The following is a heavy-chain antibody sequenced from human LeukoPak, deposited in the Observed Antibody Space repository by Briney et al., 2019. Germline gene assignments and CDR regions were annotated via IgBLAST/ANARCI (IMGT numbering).Heavy chain of an antibody. V-gene: IGHV3-74*01. CDR2: INIDGSST. Sequence: GGSLRLSCAASGFTFSSYWMHWVRQVPGKGLVWVSRINIDGSSTNYPDSVKGRFTISRDNAKNTLYLQMNSLRAEDTAVYYCARGSDPYYDILTGTDYWGQGTLVTVSS. CDR1: GFTFSSYW. D-gene: IGHD3-9*01. J-gene: IGHJ4*02. CDR3: ARGSDPYYDILTGTDY.